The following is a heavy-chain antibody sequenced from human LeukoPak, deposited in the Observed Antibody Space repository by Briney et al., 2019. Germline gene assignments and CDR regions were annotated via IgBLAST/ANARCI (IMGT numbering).Heavy chain of an antibody. V-gene: IGHV3-23*01. CDR1: GFTFSRHG. Sequence: PGGSLRLSCADSGFTFSRHGVNWVRQAPGKRLEWVSSITSGGSTHYGDSVKGRFTISRDNSKNTVYLQMRSLTAEDTAVYYCATDRLYSNYYLDNWGQGTLVTVSS. J-gene: IGHJ4*02. D-gene: IGHD6-13*01. CDR2: ITSGGST. CDR3: ATDRLYSNYYLDN.